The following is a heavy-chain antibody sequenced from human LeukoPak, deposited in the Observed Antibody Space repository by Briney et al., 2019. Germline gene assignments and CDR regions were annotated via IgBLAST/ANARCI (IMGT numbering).Heavy chain of an antibody. J-gene: IGHJ4*02. CDR1: GFPFSSYG. CDR3: ARDAFWNGFDY. CDR2: IWYDGSNK. D-gene: IGHD1-1*01. V-gene: IGHV3-33*01. Sequence: PGRSLRLSCAASGFPFSSYGMHWVRQAPGKGLEWVAVIWYDGSNKYYADSVKGRFTISRDNSKNTLYLQMNSLRAEDTAVYYCARDAFWNGFDYWGQGTLVTVSS.